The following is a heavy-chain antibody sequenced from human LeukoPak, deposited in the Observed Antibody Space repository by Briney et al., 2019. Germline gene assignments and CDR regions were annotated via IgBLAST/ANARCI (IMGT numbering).Heavy chain of an antibody. CDR2: INPSGGST. Sequence: ASVKVSCKASGYTFTSYYMHWVRQAPGQGLEWMGIINPSGGSTSYAQKFQGRVTMTRDMSTSTVYMELSSLRSEDTAVYYCVRSRGRSTSRIVELWFDPWGQGTLVTVSS. V-gene: IGHV1-46*01. J-gene: IGHJ5*02. CDR1: GYTFTSYY. D-gene: IGHD2-2*01. CDR3: VRSRGRSTSRIVELWFDP.